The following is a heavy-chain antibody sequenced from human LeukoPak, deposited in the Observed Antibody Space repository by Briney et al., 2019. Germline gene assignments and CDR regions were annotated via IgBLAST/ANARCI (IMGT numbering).Heavy chain of an antibody. CDR1: GYTFTGYY. J-gene: IGHJ4*02. D-gene: IGHD1-26*01. CDR3: ARVLGIVGAHDY. Sequence: GASVKVSCKASGYTFTGYYIHWVRQAPGQGLEWMGIINPSGGSTSSAQKFQGRVTMTRDTSTSTVYMELSSLRSEDTAVYYCARVLGIVGAHDYWGQGTLVTVSS. CDR2: INPSGGST. V-gene: IGHV1-46*01.